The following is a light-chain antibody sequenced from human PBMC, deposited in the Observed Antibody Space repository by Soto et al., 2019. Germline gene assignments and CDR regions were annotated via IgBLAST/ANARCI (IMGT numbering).Light chain of an antibody. CDR2: DAS. Sequence: DIQMTQSPSSLSASVGDRVTITCQASQDISNYLNWYQQKPGKAPKLLIYDASNLETGVPSRFSGSGSGTDFTFTNSSLQPEDIATYYCQQYDNPVTFGQGTKLEIK. CDR3: QQYDNPVT. J-gene: IGKJ2*01. V-gene: IGKV1-33*01. CDR1: QDISNY.